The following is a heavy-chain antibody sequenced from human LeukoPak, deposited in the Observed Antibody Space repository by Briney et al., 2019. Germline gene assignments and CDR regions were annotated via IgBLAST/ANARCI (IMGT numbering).Heavy chain of an antibody. Sequence: GGSLRLSCAASGFTVSSNFMSWVRQAPGKGLEWVSVIYSGGTTYYADSVRGRFTISRDNSKNTLYLQMNSLRAEDTAAYYCARDGYGYNYMDVWGKGTTVTVSS. CDR2: IYSGGTT. J-gene: IGHJ6*03. CDR3: ARDGYGYNYMDV. D-gene: IGHD1-1*01. V-gene: IGHV3-53*01. CDR1: GFTVSSNF.